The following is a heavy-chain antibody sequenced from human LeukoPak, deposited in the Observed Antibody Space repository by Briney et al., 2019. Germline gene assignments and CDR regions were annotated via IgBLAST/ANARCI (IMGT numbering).Heavy chain of an antibody. V-gene: IGHV4-61*01. CDR3: ARGKGIAAV. CDR2: IYYSGST. J-gene: IGHJ4*02. Sequence: SETLSLTCTVSGGSVSSGSYYWSWIRQLPGKGLEWIGYIYYSGSTNYNPSLKSRVTLSVDTSKNQFSLKLSSVTAADTAVYYCARGKGIAAVWGQGTLVTVSS. CDR1: GGSVSSGSYY. D-gene: IGHD6-13*01.